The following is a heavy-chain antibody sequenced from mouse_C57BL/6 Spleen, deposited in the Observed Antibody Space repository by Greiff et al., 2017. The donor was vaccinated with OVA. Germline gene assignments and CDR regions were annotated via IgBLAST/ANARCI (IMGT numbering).Heavy chain of an antibody. D-gene: IGHD2-4*01. Sequence: QVQLQQSGPELVKPGASVKISCKASGYAFSSSWMNWVKQRPGKGLEWIGRIYPGDGDTNYNGKFKGKATLTADKSSSTAYMQLSSLTSEDSAVXFCARPTMIKAYFDVWGTGTTVTVSS. J-gene: IGHJ1*03. V-gene: IGHV1-82*01. CDR1: GYAFSSSW. CDR2: IYPGDGDT. CDR3: ARPTMIKAYFDV.